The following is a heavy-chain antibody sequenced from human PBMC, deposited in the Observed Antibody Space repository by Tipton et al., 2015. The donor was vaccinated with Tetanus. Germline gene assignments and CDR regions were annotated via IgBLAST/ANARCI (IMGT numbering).Heavy chain of an antibody. CDR3: ARRNYPYYFDY. J-gene: IGHJ4*02. V-gene: IGHV4-39*01. CDR1: GGSISTTDSY. Sequence: TLSLTCTVSGGSISTTDSYWVWIRQPPGKGLEWIALIYGGNTYYDPSLKSRVGISLDTSKNQFSLKLTSVTAADTAIYYCARRNYPYYFDYWGQGILVTVSS. D-gene: IGHD5-24*01. CDR2: IYGGNT.